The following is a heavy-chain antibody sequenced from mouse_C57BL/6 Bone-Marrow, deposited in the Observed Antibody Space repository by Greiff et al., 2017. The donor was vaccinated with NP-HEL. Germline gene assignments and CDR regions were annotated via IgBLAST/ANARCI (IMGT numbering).Heavy chain of an antibody. Sequence: QVQLKQPGAELVKPGASVKMSCKASGYTFTSYWITWVKQRPGQGLEWIGDIYPGSGSTNYNEKFKSKATLTVATSSSTAYMQLSSLTSEGSAFYYCARELLRNYYAMDYWGQGTSVTVSS. CDR1: GYTFTSYW. D-gene: IGHD1-1*01. CDR2: IYPGSGST. J-gene: IGHJ4*01. CDR3: ARELLRNYYAMDY. V-gene: IGHV1-55*01.